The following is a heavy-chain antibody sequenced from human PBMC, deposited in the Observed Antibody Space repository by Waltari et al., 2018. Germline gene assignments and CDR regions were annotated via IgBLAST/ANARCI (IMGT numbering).Heavy chain of an antibody. J-gene: IGHJ4*02. Sequence: EVQLVESGGGLVQPGGSLRLSCAASGFTFSSYWMSWVRKAPGKGLEWVANIKQDGSEKYYVDSVKGRFTISRDNAKNSLYLQMNSLRAEDTAVYYCARVDLGGGGQNDYWGQGTLVTVSS. CDR3: ARVDLGGGGQNDY. V-gene: IGHV3-7*01. CDR1: GFTFSSYW. CDR2: IKQDGSEK. D-gene: IGHD2-15*01.